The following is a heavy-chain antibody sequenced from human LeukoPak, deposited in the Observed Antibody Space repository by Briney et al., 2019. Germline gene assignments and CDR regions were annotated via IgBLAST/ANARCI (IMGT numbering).Heavy chain of an antibody. CDR2: LSNSGTN. J-gene: IGHJ4*02. CDR1: GGSISDYY. D-gene: IGHD7-27*01. V-gene: IGHV4-59*12. Sequence: SETLSLTCTVSGGSISDYYWSWIRQPPGKGLEWIGYLSNSGTNNYNPSLKGRVTMSVDTSKNQFSLKLSSVTAADTAVYYCARGSNWGDYWGQGTLVTVSS. CDR3: ARGSNWGDY.